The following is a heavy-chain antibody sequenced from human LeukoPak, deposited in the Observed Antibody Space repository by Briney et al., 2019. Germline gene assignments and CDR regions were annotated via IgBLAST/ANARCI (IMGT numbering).Heavy chain of an antibody. CDR3: ARGVEMATITGGGFDY. V-gene: IGHV1-69*05. D-gene: IGHD5-24*01. CDR1: GGTFSSYA. Sequence: SVKVSCKASGGTFSSYAISWVRQAPGQGLEWMGGIISIFVTANYAQKFQGRVTITTDESTSTAYMELSSLRSEDTAVYYCARGVEMATITGGGFDYWGQGTLVTVSS. CDR2: IISIFVTA. J-gene: IGHJ4*02.